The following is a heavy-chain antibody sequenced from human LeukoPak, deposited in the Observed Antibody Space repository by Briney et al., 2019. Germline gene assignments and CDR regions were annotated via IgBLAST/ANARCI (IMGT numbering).Heavy chain of an antibody. CDR3: ARDYQLWSYYFDY. CDR2: IYYSGST. D-gene: IGHD5-18*01. CDR1: GGSISSSSYY. J-gene: IGHJ4*02. Sequence: KPSETLSLTCTVSGGSISSSSYYWGWIRQPPGKGLEWIGSIYYSGSTYYNPSLKSRVTISVDTSKNQFSLKLSSVTAADTAVYYCARDYQLWSYYFDYWGQGTLVTVSS. V-gene: IGHV4-39*07.